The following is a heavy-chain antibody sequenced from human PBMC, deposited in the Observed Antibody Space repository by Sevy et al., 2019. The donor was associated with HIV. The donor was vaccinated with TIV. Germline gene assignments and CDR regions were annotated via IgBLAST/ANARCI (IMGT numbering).Heavy chain of an antibody. J-gene: IGHJ4*02. D-gene: IGHD3-22*01. CDR2: ITDSSNYI. Sequence: GGSLRLSCAASGFTFSTYNMNWVRQAPGKGPEWVSSITDSSNYIYHADSVKGRFTISRDNAKNSLYLQMNSLRAEDTAVYFCARDRRTLNYYGSSGYNYYFDYWGQGTLVTVSS. CDR3: ARDRRTLNYYGSSGYNYYFDY. V-gene: IGHV3-21*01. CDR1: GFTFSTYN.